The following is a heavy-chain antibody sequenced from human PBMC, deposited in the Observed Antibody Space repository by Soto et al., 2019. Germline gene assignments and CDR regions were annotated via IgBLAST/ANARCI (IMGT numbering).Heavy chain of an antibody. J-gene: IGHJ5*02. CDR3: ARHGPKGPLRHWFDP. CDR1: GGSISSSSYY. CDR2: IYYSGST. Sequence: QLQLQESGPGLVKPSETLSLTCTVSGGSISSSSYYWGWIRQPPGKGLEWIGSIYYSGSTYYNPSLKSRVTISVDTSKNQFSLKLSSVTAADTAVYYCARHGPKGPLRHWFDPWGQGTLVTVSS. V-gene: IGHV4-39*01.